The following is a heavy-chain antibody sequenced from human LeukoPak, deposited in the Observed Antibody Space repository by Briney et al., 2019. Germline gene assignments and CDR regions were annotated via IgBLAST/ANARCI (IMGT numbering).Heavy chain of an antibody. D-gene: IGHD3-10*01. CDR3: ARVWSMIREYVEY. CDR1: GFIFSGYT. J-gene: IGHJ4*02. Sequence: GGSLRLSCAASGFIFSGYTMNWVRQTPGKGLEWVSSISSSSDYIYYADSVKGRFTISRVNSKDSLYLQMSSLRAEDTAVYYCARVWSMIREYVEYWGQGTLVTVSS. V-gene: IGHV3-21*01. CDR2: ISSSSDYI.